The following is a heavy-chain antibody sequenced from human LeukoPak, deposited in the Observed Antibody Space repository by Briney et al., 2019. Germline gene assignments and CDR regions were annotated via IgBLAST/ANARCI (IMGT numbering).Heavy chain of an antibody. CDR1: GGPITTSSYY. D-gene: IGHD6-19*01. J-gene: IGHJ4*02. CDR2: INHSGST. Sequence: PSETLSLTCSVSGGPITTSSYYWGWIRQPPEKGLEWIGEINHSGSTNYNPSLKSRVTISVDTSKNQFSVRLRSVTAADTAMYYCARGVIRAVAVLGYWGQGTLVTVSS. CDR3: ARGVIRAVAVLGY. V-gene: IGHV4-39*07.